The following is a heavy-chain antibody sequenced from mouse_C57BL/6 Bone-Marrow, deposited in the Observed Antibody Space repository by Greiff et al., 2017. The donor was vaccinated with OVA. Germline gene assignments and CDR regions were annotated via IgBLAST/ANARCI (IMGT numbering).Heavy chain of an antibody. CDR1: GFSLTSYG. CDR2: IWSGGST. CDR3: ARKGDYAMDY. J-gene: IGHJ4*01. V-gene: IGHV2-2*01. Sequence: VKLVESGPGLVQPSQSLSITCTVSGFSLTSYGVHWVRQSPGTGLEWLGVIWSGGSTDYNAAFISRLSISKDNSKSQVFFKMNSLQADDTAIYDCARKGDYAMDYWGQGTSVTVSS.